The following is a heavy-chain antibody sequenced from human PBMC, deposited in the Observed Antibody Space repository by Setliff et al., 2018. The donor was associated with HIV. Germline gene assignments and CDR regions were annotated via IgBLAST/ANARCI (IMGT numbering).Heavy chain of an antibody. D-gene: IGHD6-13*01. J-gene: IGHJ4*02. CDR3: ARAPNIARNRWPYSSSAELHFDY. V-gene: IGHV4-39*07. CDR2: IYYSGST. Sequence: SETLSLTCSVSGGSINDERYYWSWIRQPPGKGLEWIGSIYYSGSTYYNPSLKSRVTISVDTSKNQFSLKLSSVTAADTAVYYCARAPNIARNRWPYSSSAELHFDYWGQGTLVTVSS. CDR1: GGSINDERYY.